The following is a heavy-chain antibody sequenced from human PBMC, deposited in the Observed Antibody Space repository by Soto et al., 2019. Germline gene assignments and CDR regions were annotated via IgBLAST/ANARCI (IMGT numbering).Heavy chain of an antibody. D-gene: IGHD3-3*01. Sequence: SETLSLTCTVSGGSISSSSYYWGWIRQPPGKGLEWIGSIYYSGSTYYNPSLKSRVTISVDTSKNQFSLKLSSVTAADTAVYYCAGLRFLEWLPQNWFDPWGQGTLVTVSS. V-gene: IGHV4-39*01. CDR2: IYYSGST. CDR1: GGSISSSSYY. CDR3: AGLRFLEWLPQNWFDP. J-gene: IGHJ5*02.